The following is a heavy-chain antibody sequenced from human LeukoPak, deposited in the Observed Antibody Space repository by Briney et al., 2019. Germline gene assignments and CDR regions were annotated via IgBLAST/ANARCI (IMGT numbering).Heavy chain of an antibody. Sequence: GGSPRLSCAASGVTLSDHHMDWVRQAPGKGLEWVGRTGGKARGYRTEYAASVKDRFTISRDDSKTLVYLQMNSLKIEDTAVYYCARDGQEGDNSAFDIWGQGTVVTVYS. CDR1: GVTLSDHH. CDR2: TGGKARGYRT. D-gene: IGHD3-22*01. V-gene: IGHV3-72*01. J-gene: IGHJ3*02. CDR3: ARDGQEGDNSAFDI.